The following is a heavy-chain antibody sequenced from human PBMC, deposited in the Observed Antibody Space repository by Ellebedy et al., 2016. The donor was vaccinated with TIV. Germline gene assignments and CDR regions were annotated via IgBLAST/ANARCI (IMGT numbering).Heavy chain of an antibody. V-gene: IGHV4-34*01. CDR3: ARYYYGLGSYPYPFDY. CDR2: INHSGST. CDR1: GGSFSGYY. Sequence: MPSETLSLTCAVYGGSFSGYYWSWIRQPPGKGLEWIGEINHSGSTNYNPSLKSRVTISVDTSKNQFSLKLSSVTAADTAVYYCARYYYGLGSYPYPFDYWGQGTLVTVSS. J-gene: IGHJ4*02. D-gene: IGHD3-10*01.